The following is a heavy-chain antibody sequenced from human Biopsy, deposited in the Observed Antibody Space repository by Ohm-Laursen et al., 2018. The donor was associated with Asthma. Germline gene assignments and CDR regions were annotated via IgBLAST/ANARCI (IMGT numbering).Heavy chain of an antibody. CDR3: ARHWSGNGWQDMYNYFDP. V-gene: IGHV4-39*01. CDR1: GDSISTTNY. CDR2: VYYSGTS. D-gene: IGHD6-19*01. Sequence: GTLSLTCSVSGDSISTTNYWSWIRQPPGKRLEWVGSVYYSGTSYYNPSLKGRLTISVDTSKNQFSLNLRSVTAADTAVYYCARHWSGNGWQDMYNYFDPWGRGTLVTVSS. J-gene: IGHJ5*02.